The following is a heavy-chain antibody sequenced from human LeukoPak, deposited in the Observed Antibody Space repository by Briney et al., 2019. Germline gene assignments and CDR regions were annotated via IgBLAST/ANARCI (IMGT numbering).Heavy chain of an antibody. Sequence: GGSLRLSCAASGFTFSSYGMHWVRLAPGKGLEWVAVIWYDGSNKYYADSVKGRFTISRDNSKNTLYLQMNSLRAEDTAVYYCAKDSGIVVVVAATAAPNWFDPWGQGTLVTVSS. V-gene: IGHV3-33*06. CDR3: AKDSGIVVVVAATAAPNWFDP. D-gene: IGHD2-15*01. CDR1: GFTFSSYG. CDR2: IWYDGSNK. J-gene: IGHJ5*02.